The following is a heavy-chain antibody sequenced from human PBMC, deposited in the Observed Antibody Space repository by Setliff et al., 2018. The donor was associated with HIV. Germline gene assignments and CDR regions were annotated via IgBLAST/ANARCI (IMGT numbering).Heavy chain of an antibody. CDR1: GGSFSDYY. CDR2: IYTSAST. Sequence: SETLSLTCTVSGGSFSDYYRSWIRQPPGKGLEWIGYIYTSASTDYNPSLKSRVTISLHTSENQFSLKLSSVTAADTAVYYCASFSGYDYYFDYWGQGTLVTVSS. V-gene: IGHV4-4*09. J-gene: IGHJ4*02. CDR3: ASFSGYDYYFDY. D-gene: IGHD5-12*01.